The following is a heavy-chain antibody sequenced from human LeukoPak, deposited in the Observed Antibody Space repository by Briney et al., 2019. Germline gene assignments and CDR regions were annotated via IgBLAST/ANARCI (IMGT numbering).Heavy chain of an antibody. V-gene: IGHV3-23*01. J-gene: IGHJ4*02. CDR2: TSGICATT. CDR3: AKERAGYTNPYYFDY. CDR1: GFTFSTYA. D-gene: IGHD3-16*02. Sequence: GGSLRLSCAASGFTFSTYAMSWVRQAPGKGLEWVSTTSGICATTYYADSVRGGFTISRDNSKNTLYMHMHSLRGEDTAVYYCAKERAGYTNPYYFDYWGQGTLVTVSS.